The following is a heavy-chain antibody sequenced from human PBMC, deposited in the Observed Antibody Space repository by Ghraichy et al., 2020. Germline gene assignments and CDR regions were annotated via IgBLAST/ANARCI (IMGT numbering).Heavy chain of an antibody. D-gene: IGHD3-3*01. CDR3: ARSSSVPLFGVVIRYFDY. Sequence: ETLSLTCAASGFTFSSYWMSWVRQAPGKGLEWVANIKQDGSEKYYVDSVKGRFTISRDNAKNSLYLQMNSLRAEDTAVYYCARSSSVPLFGVVIRYFDYWGQGTLVTVSS. V-gene: IGHV3-7*01. J-gene: IGHJ4*02. CDR1: GFTFSSYW. CDR2: IKQDGSEK.